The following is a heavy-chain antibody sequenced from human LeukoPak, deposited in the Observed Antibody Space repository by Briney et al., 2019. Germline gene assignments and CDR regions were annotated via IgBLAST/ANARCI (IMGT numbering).Heavy chain of an antibody. CDR2: IHYTGST. V-gene: IGHV4-39*01. D-gene: IGHD6-6*01. J-gene: IGHJ4*02. Sequence: SETLSLTCTVSGDSISSSSYYWVWLRQPPGKGLEWIATIHYTGSTYYNPSLKSRVTISVDTSKNQFSLKLTSVTAADTAVYYCATPGIASRRGGFDYWGQGTLVTVST. CDR1: GDSISSSSYY. CDR3: ATPGIASRRGGFDY.